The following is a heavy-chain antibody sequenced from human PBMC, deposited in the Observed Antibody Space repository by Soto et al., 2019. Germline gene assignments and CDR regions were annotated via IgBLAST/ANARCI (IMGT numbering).Heavy chain of an antibody. V-gene: IGHV3-48*03. CDR1: GFTFSSYE. J-gene: IGHJ3*02. CDR2: ISSSGSTI. CDR3: ARESGITMTTHDAFDI. D-gene: IGHD3-22*01. Sequence: GGSLRLSCAASGFTFSSYEMNWVRQAPGKGLEWVSYISSSGSTIYYADSVKGRFTISRDNAKNSLYLQMNSLRAEDTAVYYCARESGITMTTHDAFDIWGQGTMVTV.